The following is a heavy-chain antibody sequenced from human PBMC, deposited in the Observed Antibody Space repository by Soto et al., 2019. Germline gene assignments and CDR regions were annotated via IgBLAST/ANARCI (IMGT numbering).Heavy chain of an antibody. CDR1: GGTFSSYA. CDR3: ASKLHVLRYFDLHHYFAY. Sequence: GASVKVSCKASGGTFSSYAISWVRQAPGQGLEWMGGIIPIFGTANYAQKFQGRVTITADESTSTAYMELSSLRSEDTAVYYCASKLHVLRYFDLHHYFAYCFQGTLVTVPS. J-gene: IGHJ4*02. CDR2: IIPIFGTA. V-gene: IGHV1-69*13. D-gene: IGHD3-9*01.